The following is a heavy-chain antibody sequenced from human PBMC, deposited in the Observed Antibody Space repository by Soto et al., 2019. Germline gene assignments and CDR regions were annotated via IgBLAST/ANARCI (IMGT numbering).Heavy chain of an antibody. CDR1: GFTFSNAW. V-gene: IGHV3-15*01. CDR2: IKSKTAGGTT. Sequence: VQLVESGGGVVRPGTSLRLSCAASGFTFSNAWMSWVRQAPGKGLEWVGRIKSKTAGGTTDYAAPVKGRFVISRDDSKNTLYLQMNSLKTEETALYYCTTDRFYSPVDSWGQGTLVTVSS. J-gene: IGHJ4*02. D-gene: IGHD4-4*01. CDR3: TTDRFYSPVDS.